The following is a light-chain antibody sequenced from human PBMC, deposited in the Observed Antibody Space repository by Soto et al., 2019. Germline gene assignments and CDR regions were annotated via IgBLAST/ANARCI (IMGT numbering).Light chain of an antibody. Sequence: QSVLTQPASVSGSPGQSITISCTGASSDVCAYNYVSWYQQHPGKAPKLMIFDVSSRPSGVSDRFSGSKSGNTASLTISGLQSEDEADYYCSSYTTSLTYVFGSGTKVTVL. CDR1: SSDVCAYNY. J-gene: IGLJ1*01. V-gene: IGLV2-14*03. CDR3: SSYTTSLTYV. CDR2: DVS.